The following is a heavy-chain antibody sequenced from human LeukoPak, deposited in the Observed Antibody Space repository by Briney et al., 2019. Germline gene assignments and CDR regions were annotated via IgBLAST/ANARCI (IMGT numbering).Heavy chain of an antibody. D-gene: IGHD3-3*01. Sequence: SQTLSLTCTVSGGSISSGDYYWSWIRQPPGKGLEWIVYIYYSGSTYYNPSLKSRVTISVDTSKNQFSLKLSSVTAADTAVYYCASRYYDFWSGYYGTIDYWGQGTLVTVSS. CDR3: ASRYYDFWSGYYGTIDY. CDR1: GGSISSGDYY. CDR2: IYYSGST. V-gene: IGHV4-30-4*08. J-gene: IGHJ4*02.